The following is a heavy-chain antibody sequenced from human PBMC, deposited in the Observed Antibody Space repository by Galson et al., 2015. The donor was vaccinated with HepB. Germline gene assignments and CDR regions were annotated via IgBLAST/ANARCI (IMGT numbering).Heavy chain of an antibody. D-gene: IGHD4-17*01. CDR1: GFTFSSYA. CDR2: ISYDGSNK. V-gene: IGHV3-30-3*01. J-gene: IGHJ6*02. CDR3: ARDRATVTTYYYYGMDV. Sequence: SLRLSCAASGFTFSSYAMHWVRQAPGKGLEWVAVISYDGSNKYYADSVKGRFTISRDNSKNTLYLQMNSLRAEDTAVYYCARDRATVTTYYYYGMDVWGQGTTVTVSS.